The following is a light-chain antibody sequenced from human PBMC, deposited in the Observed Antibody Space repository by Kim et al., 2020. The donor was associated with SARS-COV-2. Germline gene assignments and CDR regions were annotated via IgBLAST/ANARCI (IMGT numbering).Light chain of an antibody. J-gene: IGKJ1*01. CDR3: QQSNDWPRLT. Sequence: SAGERATPSGRASDTIDNNLAWYHQKPGKAPRLLTYDATTGATGVPARLMGSGSGTAFTLTIGSLQSEDFAVYYCQQSNDWPRLTFGQGTKVDIK. CDR2: DAT. V-gene: IGKV3-15*01. CDR1: DTIDNN.